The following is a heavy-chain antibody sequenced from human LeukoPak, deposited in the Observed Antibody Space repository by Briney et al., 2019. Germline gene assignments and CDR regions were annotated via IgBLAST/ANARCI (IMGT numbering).Heavy chain of an antibody. Sequence: PGGSLRLSCAASGVTLDDYAMHWVRHTPGRGLEWVSLISGGGGSTYYTDSVRGGFTISRDNSKNSLYLQMNSLRTEETALYYCVKTRGYYYGMHLWAQDTTVSLSS. J-gene: IGHJ6*02. CDR1: GVTLDDYA. D-gene: IGHD3-10*01. CDR2: ISGGGGST. CDR3: VKTRGYYYGMHL. V-gene: IGHV3-43*02.